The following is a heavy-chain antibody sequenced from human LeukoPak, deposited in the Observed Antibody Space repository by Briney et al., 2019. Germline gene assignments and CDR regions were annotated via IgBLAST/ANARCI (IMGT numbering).Heavy chain of an antibody. CDR3: ARATTVVSYYYYYMDV. Sequence: ASVKVSCKASGYTFTSYGISWVRQAPGQGLEWMGGIIPIFGTANYAQKFQGRVTITADESTSTAYMELSSLRSEDTAVYYCARATTVVSYYYYYMDVWGKGTTVTISS. CDR1: GYTFTSYG. J-gene: IGHJ6*03. V-gene: IGHV1-69*13. D-gene: IGHD4-23*01. CDR2: IIPIFGTA.